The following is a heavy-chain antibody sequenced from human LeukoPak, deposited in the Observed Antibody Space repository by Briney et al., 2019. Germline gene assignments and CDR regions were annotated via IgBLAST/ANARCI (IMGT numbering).Heavy chain of an antibody. Sequence: SETLSLTCTVSGGSISSYYWSWIRQPPGKGLEWIGYIYYSGSTNYNPSLKSRVTISVDTSKNQFSLKLSSVTAADTAVYYCARVYSVAGAFDYWGQGTLVTVSS. J-gene: IGHJ4*02. CDR3: ARVYSVAGAFDY. CDR1: GGSISSYY. CDR2: IYYSGST. V-gene: IGHV4-59*12. D-gene: IGHD6-19*01.